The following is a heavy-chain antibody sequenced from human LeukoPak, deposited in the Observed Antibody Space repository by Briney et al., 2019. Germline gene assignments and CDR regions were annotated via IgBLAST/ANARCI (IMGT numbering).Heavy chain of an antibody. CDR1: GGTFSSCA. Sequence: ASAKVSCKASGGTFSSCAISWVRQAPGQGLEWMGRIIPILGIANYAQKFQGRVTITADKSTSTAYMELSSLRSEDTAVYYCARGAYYYYDSSGYHCYYGMDVWGQGTTVTVSS. CDR3: ARGAYYYYDSSGYHCYYGMDV. D-gene: IGHD3-22*01. CDR2: IIPILGIA. V-gene: IGHV1-69*04. J-gene: IGHJ6*02.